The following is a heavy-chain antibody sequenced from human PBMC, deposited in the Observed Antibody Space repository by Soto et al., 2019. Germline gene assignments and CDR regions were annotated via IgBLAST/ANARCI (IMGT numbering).Heavy chain of an antibody. Sequence: GGSLRLSCAASGFTFSSYAMSWVRQAPGKGLEWVSAISGSGGSTYYADSVKGRFTISRDNSKNTLYLQMNSLRAEDTAVYYCAKDVPPPLYDIVVVPAAMYGWFDPWGQGTLVTVSS. V-gene: IGHV3-23*01. CDR3: AKDVPPPLYDIVVVPAAMYGWFDP. J-gene: IGHJ5*02. D-gene: IGHD2-2*01. CDR2: ISGSGGST. CDR1: GFTFSSYA.